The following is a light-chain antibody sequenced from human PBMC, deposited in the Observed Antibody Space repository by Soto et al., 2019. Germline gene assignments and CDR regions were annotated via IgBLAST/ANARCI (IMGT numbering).Light chain of an antibody. V-gene: IGLV2-14*01. CDR1: SSDVGGYNF. CDR2: DVS. CDR3: SSYTSSSTVV. Sequence: SALTQPASVSGSPGQSITISCTGTSSDVGGYNFVSWYQQHPGTAPKLMIYDVSNRPSGVSNRFSGSKSGNTASLTISGLQPEDEADYYCSSYTSSSTVVFGGGTKLTAL. J-gene: IGLJ2*01.